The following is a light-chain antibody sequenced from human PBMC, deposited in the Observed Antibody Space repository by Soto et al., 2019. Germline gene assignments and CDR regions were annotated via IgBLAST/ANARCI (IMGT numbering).Light chain of an antibody. CDR2: KVS. CDR1: QSISSW. Sequence: DIQMTQSPSTLSASVGDRVSITCRASQSISSWLAWYQQKPGKAPKLLIYKVSSLKSGVPSRFSGSGSGTEFTLTISSLQPYDFATYYRQQYNSYSWTVGQGTKVEIK. J-gene: IGKJ1*01. CDR3: QQYNSYSWT. V-gene: IGKV1-5*03.